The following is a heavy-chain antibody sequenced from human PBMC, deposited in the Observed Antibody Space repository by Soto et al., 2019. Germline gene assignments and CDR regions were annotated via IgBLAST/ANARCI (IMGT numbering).Heavy chain of an antibody. V-gene: IGHV4-59*01. J-gene: IGHJ6*03. CDR2: IYYSVST. CDR3: ARLTDYYYYYYMDV. Sequence: SETLSLTCTASGGSISSYYWSWIRQPPGKGLERIGYIYYSVSTNYNPSLKSRVTISVDTSKNQFSLKLSSVTAADTVVYYCARLTDYYYYYYMDVRGKGTTVTVSS. CDR1: GGSISSYY.